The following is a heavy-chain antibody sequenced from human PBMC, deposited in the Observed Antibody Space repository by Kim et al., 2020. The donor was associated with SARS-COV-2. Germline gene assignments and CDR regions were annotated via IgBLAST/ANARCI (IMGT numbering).Heavy chain of an antibody. D-gene: IGHD2-2*01. V-gene: IGHV4-39*07. CDR2: IYYSGRS. CDR1: GGSISSSSYY. J-gene: IGHJ6*02. CDR3: ARDKRYQLLGVDYYYYGMDV. Sequence: SETLSLTCTVSGGSISSSSYYWGWIRQPPGKGLEWIGSIYYSGRSSYNPSLKSRVTISVDTSKNQLSLRLSSVTAADTAVYYCARDKRYQLLGVDYYYYGMDVWGQGTTVTVSS.